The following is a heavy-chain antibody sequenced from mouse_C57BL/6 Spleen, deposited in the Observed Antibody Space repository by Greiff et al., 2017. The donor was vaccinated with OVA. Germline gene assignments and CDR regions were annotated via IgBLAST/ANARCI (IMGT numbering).Heavy chain of an antibody. Sequence: QVQLQHSGAELLKPGASVKLSCKATGYTFTGYWIEWVKQRHGHGLEWIGEILPGSGSTNSNEKFKGKATFTVDTSSTTAYMPLSRLTPEDSAIYDCASSRVYGNYVRFDVWGTGTSVTVSS. CDR2: ILPGSGST. D-gene: IGHD2-1*01. V-gene: IGHV1-9*01. J-gene: IGHJ1*03. CDR3: ASSRVYGNYVRFDV. CDR1: GYTFTGYW.